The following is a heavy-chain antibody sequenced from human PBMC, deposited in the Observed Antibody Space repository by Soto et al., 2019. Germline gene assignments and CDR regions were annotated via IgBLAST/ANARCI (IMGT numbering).Heavy chain of an antibody. CDR3: AKSGVDTFGLSY. Sequence: EVQLVESGGGLVQPGGSLRLSCAVSGFIFSSFWMHWVRQAPGEGLVWVSRINTDGSSTSYADSVKGRFTISRDNAKNTLYLQMNSLRVEDTAMYYCAKSGVDTFGLSYWGQGTLVTVSS. V-gene: IGHV3-74*01. CDR1: GFIFSSFW. D-gene: IGHD5-18*01. CDR2: INTDGSST. J-gene: IGHJ4*02.